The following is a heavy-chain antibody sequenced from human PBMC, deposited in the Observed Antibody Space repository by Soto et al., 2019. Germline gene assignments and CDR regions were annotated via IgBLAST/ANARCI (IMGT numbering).Heavy chain of an antibody. J-gene: IGHJ2*01. CDR1: GGSISSYY. CDR2: IYYSGST. D-gene: IGHD4-17*01. CDR3: ARVGPTVGNWYFDL. Sequence: QVQLQESGPGLVKPSETLSLTFTVSGGSISSYYWSWIRQPPGKGLEWIGYIYYSGSTNYNPSLRSRVTISVDTSKNQFYLKLSSVTAADTAVYYCARVGPTVGNWYFDLWGRGTLVTVSS. V-gene: IGHV4-59*01.